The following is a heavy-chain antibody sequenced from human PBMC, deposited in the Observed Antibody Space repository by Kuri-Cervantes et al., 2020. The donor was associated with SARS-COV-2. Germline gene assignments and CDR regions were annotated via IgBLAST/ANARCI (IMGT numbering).Heavy chain of an antibody. CDR2: IYYSGST. V-gene: IGHV4-39*07. Sequence: SETLSLTCTVSGGSISSSSYYWGWIRQPPGKGLEWIGSIYYSGSTNYNPSLKSRVTISVDTSKNQFSLKLSSVTAADTAVYYCARGIYSSSWYGSRNWFDPWGQGTLVTVSS. CDR3: ARGIYSSSWYGSRNWFDP. D-gene: IGHD6-13*01. J-gene: IGHJ5*02. CDR1: GGSISSSSYY.